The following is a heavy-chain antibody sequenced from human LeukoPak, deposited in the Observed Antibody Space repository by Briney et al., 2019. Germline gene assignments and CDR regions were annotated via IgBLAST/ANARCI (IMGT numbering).Heavy chain of an antibody. CDR2: IYYSGST. D-gene: IGHD3-22*01. Sequence: TSETLSLTCTVSGDSINNYYWSWIRQPAGKGLEWIGRIYYSGSTNYNPSLKSRVTISVDTSKNQFSLKLSSVTAADTAVYYCARATSHYYDSSGQTFDYWGQGTLVTVSS. J-gene: IGHJ4*02. CDR3: ARATSHYYDSSGQTFDY. CDR1: GDSINNYY. V-gene: IGHV4-4*07.